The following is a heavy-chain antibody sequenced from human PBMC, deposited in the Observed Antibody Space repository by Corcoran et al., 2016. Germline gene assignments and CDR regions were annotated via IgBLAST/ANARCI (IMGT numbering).Heavy chain of an antibody. Sequence: QVQLVQSGAEVKKPGASVKVSCKASGYTFTGYYMHWVRQAPGQGLEWMGWINPNSGGTNYAQKFQGRVTMTRDTSISTADMALSRLRSDDTAVYYGTRAAYCGGDCYSEHFDYWGQGTLVTVSS. CDR2: INPNSGGT. D-gene: IGHD2-21*02. CDR3: TRAAYCGGDCYSEHFDY. V-gene: IGHV1-2*02. CDR1: GYTFTGYY. J-gene: IGHJ4*02.